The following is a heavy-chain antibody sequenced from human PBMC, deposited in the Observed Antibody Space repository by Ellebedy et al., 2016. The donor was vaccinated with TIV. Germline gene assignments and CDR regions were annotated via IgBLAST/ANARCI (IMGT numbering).Heavy chain of an antibody. CDR3: ARSRFLEWLYDY. J-gene: IGHJ4*02. D-gene: IGHD3-3*01. CDR2: IYYSGST. CDR1: GGSISSGDYY. V-gene: IGHV4-30-4*02. Sequence: MPSETLSLTCTVSGGSISSGDYYWSWIRQPPGKGLEWIGYIYYSGSTYYNPSLKSRVTISVDTSKNQFSLKLSSVTAADTAVYYCARSRFLEWLYDYWGQGTLVTVSS.